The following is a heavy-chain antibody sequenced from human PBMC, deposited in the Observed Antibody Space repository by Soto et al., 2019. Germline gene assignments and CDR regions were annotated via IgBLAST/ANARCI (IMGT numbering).Heavy chain of an antibody. CDR2: IYYSGST. Sequence: SETLSLTCTVSGGSISSGGYYWSWIRQHPGKGLEWIGYIYYSGSTYYNPSLKSRVTILVDTSKNQFSLKLSSVTAADTAVYYCARGVVVPAAIVGGGYYYYGMDVWGQGTTVTVSS. D-gene: IGHD2-2*02. V-gene: IGHV4-31*03. CDR3: ARGVVVPAAIVGGGYYYYGMDV. CDR1: GGSISSGGYY. J-gene: IGHJ6*02.